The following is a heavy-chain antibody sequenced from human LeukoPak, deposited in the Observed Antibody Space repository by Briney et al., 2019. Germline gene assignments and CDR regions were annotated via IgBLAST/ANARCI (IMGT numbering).Heavy chain of an antibody. J-gene: IGHJ4*02. D-gene: IGHD3-3*01. V-gene: IGHV1-69*02. Sequence: PMASVKASCKASGGTFSSYTISWVRQAPGQGLEWMGRIIPILGIANYAQKFQGRVTITADKSTSTAYMELGSLRSEDTAVYYCARADGYYDFWSGYYLNYWGQGTLVTVSS. CDR1: GGTFSSYT. CDR2: IIPILGIA. CDR3: ARADGYYDFWSGYYLNY.